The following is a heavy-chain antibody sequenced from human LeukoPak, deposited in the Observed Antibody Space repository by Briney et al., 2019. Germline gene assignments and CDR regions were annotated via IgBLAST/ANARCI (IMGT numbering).Heavy chain of an antibody. D-gene: IGHD2-15*01. Sequence: PSETLSLTCAVYGGSFSGYYWSWIRQPPGKGLEWIGEINHSGSTNYNPSLKGRVTISVDTSKNQFSLKLSSVTAADTAVYYCARVPLKRYCSGGSCYPGRGWFDPWGQGTLVTVSS. J-gene: IGHJ5*02. CDR3: ARVPLKRYCSGGSCYPGRGWFDP. V-gene: IGHV4-34*01. CDR2: INHSGST. CDR1: GGSFSGYY.